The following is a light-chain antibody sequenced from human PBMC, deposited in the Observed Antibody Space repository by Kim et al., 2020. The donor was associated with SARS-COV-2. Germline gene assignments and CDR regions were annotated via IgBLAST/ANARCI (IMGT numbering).Light chain of an antibody. CDR3: QQYGTLPYT. J-gene: IGKJ2*01. CDR2: GAS. CDR1: QSVNSRY. Sequence: EIVLTQSPATLSLSTGERATLSCRASQSVNSRYLAWYQVKPGQAPRLLIFGASSWATGVPDRFSGSGSGTDFTLTISSLEPEDFAVYYCQQYGTLPYTFGQGTKLEI. V-gene: IGKV3-20*01.